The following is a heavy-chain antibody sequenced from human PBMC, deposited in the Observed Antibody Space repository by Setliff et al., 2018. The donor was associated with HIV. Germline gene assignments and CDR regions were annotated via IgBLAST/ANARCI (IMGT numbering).Heavy chain of an antibody. D-gene: IGHD3-10*01. CDR1: GYSISIGYY. CDR3: ARDNSYYYGSGSHYWYGMDV. CDR2: IYHSGST. Sequence: SETLSLTCAVSGYSISIGYYWGWIRQPPGKGLEWIGNIYHSGSTYYNPSLKSRVTISVDTSNNRFSLKLSSVTAADTAVYYCARDNSYYYGSGSHYWYGMDVWGQGTTVTVSS. J-gene: IGHJ6*01. V-gene: IGHV4-38-2*02.